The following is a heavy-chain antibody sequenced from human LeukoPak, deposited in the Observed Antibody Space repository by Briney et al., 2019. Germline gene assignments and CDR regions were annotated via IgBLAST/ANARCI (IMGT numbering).Heavy chain of an antibody. Sequence: SETLSLTCTVSGGSISSYYWSWIRQPPGKGLEWIGYIYYSGSTNYNPSLKSRVTMSVDTSKNQFSLKLSSVTAADTAVYYCARGGGSRYYDSSGYVYYFDYWGQGTLVPVSS. CDR2: IYYSGST. D-gene: IGHD3-22*01. J-gene: IGHJ4*02. CDR1: GGSISSYY. CDR3: ARGGGSRYYDSSGYVYYFDY. V-gene: IGHV4-59*12.